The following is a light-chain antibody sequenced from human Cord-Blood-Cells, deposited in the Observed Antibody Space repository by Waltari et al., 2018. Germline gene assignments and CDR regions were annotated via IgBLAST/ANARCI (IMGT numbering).Light chain of an antibody. J-gene: IGKJ4*01. CDR2: GAS. Sequence: EIVLTQSPGTLSLSPGERATLSCRASQSVSSSYLAWYQQKPGQAPRPLIYGASSRATGIPDRFSGSGSGTDFTLTISRREPEDFAVYYCQQYGSSPALTFGGGTKVEIK. CDR3: QQYGSSPALT. V-gene: IGKV3-20*01. CDR1: QSVSSSY.